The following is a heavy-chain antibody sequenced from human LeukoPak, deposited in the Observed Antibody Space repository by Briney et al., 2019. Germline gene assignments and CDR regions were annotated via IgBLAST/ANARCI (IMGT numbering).Heavy chain of an antibody. CDR2: ISAYNGNT. D-gene: IGHD3-9*01. CDR1: GYTFTSYG. Sequence: ASVKVSCKASGYTFTSYGISWVRQAPGQGLEWMGWISAYNGNTNYAQKLQGRVTMTTDTSTSTAYMELRSLRSDDTAVYYCASVFDYDILTGYFSHAFDIWGQGTMVTVSS. V-gene: IGHV1-18*01. CDR3: ASVFDYDILTGYFSHAFDI. J-gene: IGHJ3*02.